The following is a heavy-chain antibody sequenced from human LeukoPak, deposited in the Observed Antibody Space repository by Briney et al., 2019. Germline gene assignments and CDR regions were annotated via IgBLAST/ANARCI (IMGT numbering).Heavy chain of an antibody. D-gene: IGHD3-22*01. Sequence: KPSETLSLTCTVSGGSIRSYYWGWIRQPPGKGLEWIGDIHHSGSTDYKPSLKSRVTISADTSKNQFSLKLSSVTAADAAVYHCARRGYYYDSRGYYYFDYWGQGTLVTVSS. J-gene: IGHJ4*02. CDR1: GGSIRSYY. V-gene: IGHV4-59*01. CDR3: ARRGYYYDSRGYYYFDY. CDR2: IHHSGST.